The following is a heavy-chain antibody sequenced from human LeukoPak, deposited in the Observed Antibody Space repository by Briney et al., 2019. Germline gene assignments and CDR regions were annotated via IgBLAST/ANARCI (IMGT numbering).Heavy chain of an antibody. CDR2: INPSGGST. Sequence: ASVKVSCKAFGYTFTSYYMHWVRQAPGQGLEWMGIINPSGGSTSYAQKFQGRVTMTRDTSTSTVYMELSSLRSEDTAVYYCARSYYYDSSGYYSPANYWGQGTLVTVSS. CDR3: ARSYYYDSSGYYSPANY. J-gene: IGHJ4*02. V-gene: IGHV1-46*01. D-gene: IGHD3-22*01. CDR1: GYTFTSYY.